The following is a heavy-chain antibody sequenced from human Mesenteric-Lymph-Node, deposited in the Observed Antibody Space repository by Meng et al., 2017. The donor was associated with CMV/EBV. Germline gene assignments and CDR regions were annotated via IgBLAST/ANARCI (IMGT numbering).Heavy chain of an antibody. D-gene: IGHD2-2*01. CDR3: ARYLTANEAFDI. J-gene: IGHJ3*02. V-gene: IGHV4-59*01. CDR1: AGSISRYY. Sequence: GSLRLSCTVSAGSISRYYWSWIRQPPGKGLEWIGYMYYSRSANYNPSLQSRVTISVDTSKNQFSLKLSSVTAADSAVYYCARYLTANEAFDIWGQGTVVTVSS. CDR2: MYYSRSA.